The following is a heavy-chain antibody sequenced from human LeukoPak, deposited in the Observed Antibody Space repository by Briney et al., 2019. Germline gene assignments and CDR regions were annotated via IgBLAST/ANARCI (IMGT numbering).Heavy chain of an antibody. CDR1: GFSFSSNA. V-gene: IGHV3-23*01. CDR3: AKDRRWQEENHFDY. Sequence: GGSLRLSCVASGFSFSSNAMSWVRQAPGKGLEWVSVISGSGGSTYYGDSMKGRFTMSRDNSKNMLYLQMNSLRAEDTAVYYCAKDRRWQEENHFDYWGQGTLVTVSS. J-gene: IGHJ4*02. CDR2: ISGSGGST. D-gene: IGHD5-24*01.